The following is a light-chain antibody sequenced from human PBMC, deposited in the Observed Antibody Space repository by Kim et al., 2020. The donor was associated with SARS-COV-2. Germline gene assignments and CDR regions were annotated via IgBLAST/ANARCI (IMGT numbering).Light chain of an antibody. J-gene: IGKJ1*01. CDR1: QSVYSNY. Sequence: EIVLTQSPGTLSLSPGDRATLSCRASQSVYSNYLAWYQQKPGQAPRLLIYAGSSRATGIPDRFSGSGSGTDFTLTIRRLQPEDFAVYYCQQYGSSWMFGQGTKVDIK. V-gene: IGKV3-20*01. CDR3: QQYGSSWM. CDR2: AGS.